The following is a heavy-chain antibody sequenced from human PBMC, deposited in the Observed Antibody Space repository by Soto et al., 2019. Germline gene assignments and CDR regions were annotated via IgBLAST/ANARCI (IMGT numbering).Heavy chain of an antibody. J-gene: IGHJ4*02. V-gene: IGHV1-2*04. CDR1: GYTFTVYY. Sequence: ASVKVSCKASGYTFTVYYMHWVRQAPGQGLEWMGWINPNSGGTNYAQKFQGWVTMTRDTSISTAYMELSRLRSDDTAVYYCARVKCSGGSCTLDYWGQGTLVTVSS. D-gene: IGHD2-15*01. CDR3: ARVKCSGGSCTLDY. CDR2: INPNSGGT.